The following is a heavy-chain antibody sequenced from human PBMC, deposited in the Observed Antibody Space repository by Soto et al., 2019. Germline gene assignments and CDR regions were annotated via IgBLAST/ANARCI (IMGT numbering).Heavy chain of an antibody. V-gene: IGHV4-61*08. J-gene: IGHJ5*02. CDR2: IYYSGST. CDR1: GGSVSTGVHY. D-gene: IGHD2-2*01. Sequence: QVQLQESGPGLVKPSETLSLTCTVSVSGGSVSTGVHYWSWIRQPPGKGLEWIGYIYYSGSTNYNPSLKSRVTISVDTSKNQFSLKLTSVTAADTAVYYCARGYYTSWYWFDRWGQGTLVTVSS. CDR3: ARGYYTSWYWFDR.